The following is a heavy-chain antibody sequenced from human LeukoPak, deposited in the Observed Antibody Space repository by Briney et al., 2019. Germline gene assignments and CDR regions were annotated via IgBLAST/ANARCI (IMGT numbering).Heavy chain of an antibody. Sequence: PGESLKISCKGSGYSFTSYWIGWVRQMPGKGLEWMGIIYPGDSDTRYSPSFQGQVTISADKSISTAYLQWSSLKASDTAMYYCARPGYCSGGSCYQGDYWGQGTPVTVSS. CDR2: IYPGDSDT. V-gene: IGHV5-51*01. CDR3: ARPGYCSGGSCYQGDY. D-gene: IGHD2-15*01. J-gene: IGHJ4*02. CDR1: GYSFTSYW.